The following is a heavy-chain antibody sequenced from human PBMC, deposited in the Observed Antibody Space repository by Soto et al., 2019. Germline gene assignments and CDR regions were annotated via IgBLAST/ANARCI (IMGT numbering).Heavy chain of an antibody. J-gene: IGHJ5*02. D-gene: IGHD6-19*01. CDR2: ISYDGSNK. V-gene: IGHV3-30-3*01. CDR3: ARDYRSAGTDWFDP. CDR1: GFTFSSYA. Sequence: QVQLVKSGGGVIQTGRSLRLSCAASGFTFSSYAMHWVRQAPGKGLEWVAVISYDGSNKYYADSVKGRFTISRDNSKNTLYLQMNSLRAEDTAVYYCARDYRSAGTDWFDPWGQGTLVTVSS.